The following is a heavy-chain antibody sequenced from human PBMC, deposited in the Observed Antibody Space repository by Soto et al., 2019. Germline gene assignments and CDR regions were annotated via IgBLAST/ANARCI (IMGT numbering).Heavy chain of an antibody. Sequence: ASVKVSCKASGGTFSSYAISWVRQAPGQGLEWMGGIIPIFGTANYAQKFQGRVTITADESTSTAYMELSSLRSEDTAVYYCARTRRAYDSSGYYYPRGNYYYYYGMDVWGQGTTVTVSS. V-gene: IGHV1-69*13. CDR1: GGTFSSYA. D-gene: IGHD3-22*01. J-gene: IGHJ6*02. CDR2: IIPIFGTA. CDR3: ARTRRAYDSSGYYYPRGNYYYYYGMDV.